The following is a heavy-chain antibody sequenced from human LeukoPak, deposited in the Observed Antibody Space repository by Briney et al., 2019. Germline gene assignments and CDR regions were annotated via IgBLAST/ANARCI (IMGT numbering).Heavy chain of an antibody. Sequence: SETLSLTCTVSGGSISRSYWSWIRQPPGKGLEWIGYMYYIGSPNYSPSLRSRATMSVDTSKNQFLLRLTSVTAADTALYFCARGTLTASMKAFDIWGQGTMVTVSS. J-gene: IGHJ3*02. CDR3: ARGTLTASMKAFDI. CDR1: GGSISRSY. D-gene: IGHD2-21*02. V-gene: IGHV4-59*08. CDR2: MYYIGSP.